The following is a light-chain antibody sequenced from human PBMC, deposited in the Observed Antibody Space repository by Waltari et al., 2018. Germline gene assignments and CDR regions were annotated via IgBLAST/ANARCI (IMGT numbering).Light chain of an antibody. Sequence: SYVLTQPPSVSVAPGKTARITCGGNNIGDKSVHLFQQKAGQAPVLVISFDSDRPSGIPQRLYGSSSGNTATLTRTKVEAGDEADYYCQVWDSSSDHWVFGGGTKLTVL. CDR3: QVWDSSSDHWV. CDR1: NIGDKS. V-gene: IGLV3-21*04. J-gene: IGLJ3*02. CDR2: FDS.